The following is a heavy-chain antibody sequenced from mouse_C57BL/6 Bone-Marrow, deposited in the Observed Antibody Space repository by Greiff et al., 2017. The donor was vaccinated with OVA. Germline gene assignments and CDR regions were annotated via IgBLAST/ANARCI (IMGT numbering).Heavy chain of an antibody. Sequence: VKLQQPGAELVKPGASVKLSCKASGYTFTSYWMHWVKQRPGQGLEWIGMIHPNSGSTNYNEKFKSKATLTVDKSSSTAYMQLSSLTSEDSAVYYCAPIYYGYFDYWGQGTTLTVSS. CDR2: IHPNSGST. D-gene: IGHD2-1*01. CDR3: APIYYGYFDY. CDR1: GYTFTSYW. J-gene: IGHJ2*01. V-gene: IGHV1-64*01.